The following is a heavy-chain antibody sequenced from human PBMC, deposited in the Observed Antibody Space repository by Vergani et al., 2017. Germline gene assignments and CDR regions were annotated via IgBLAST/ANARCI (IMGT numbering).Heavy chain of an antibody. D-gene: IGHD3-10*01. CDR1: GGSISSSSYY. Sequence: QLQLQESGPGLVKPSETLSLTCTVSGGSISSSSYYWGWIRQPPGKGLEWIGSIYYSGSTYYNPSLKSRVTISVDTSKNQFSLKLSSVTAADTAVYHCARRGSSHMVRGVIKAGMDVWGQGTTVTVSS. CDR3: ARRGSSHMVRGVIKAGMDV. J-gene: IGHJ6*02. V-gene: IGHV4-39*01. CDR2: IYYSGST.